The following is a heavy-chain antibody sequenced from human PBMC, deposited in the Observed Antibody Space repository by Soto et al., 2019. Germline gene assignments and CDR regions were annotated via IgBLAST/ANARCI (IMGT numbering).Heavy chain of an antibody. CDR3: ARGPTAVPTAVAGTVGWFDP. J-gene: IGHJ5*02. Sequence: ASVKVSCKSSGYTFTGYYMHWVRQAPGQGLEWMGWINPNSGGTNYAQKFQGWVTMTRDTSISTAYMELSRLRSDDTAVYYCARGPTAVPTAVAGTVGWFDPWGQGTLVTVSS. CDR1: GYTFTGYY. D-gene: IGHD6-19*01. CDR2: INPNSGGT. V-gene: IGHV1-2*04.